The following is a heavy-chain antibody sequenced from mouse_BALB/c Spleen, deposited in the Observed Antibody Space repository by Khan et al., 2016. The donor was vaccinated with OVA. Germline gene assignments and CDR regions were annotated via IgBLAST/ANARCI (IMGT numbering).Heavy chain of an antibody. CDR2: ISYSGGT. Sequence: EVQLQESGPGLVKPSQSLSLTCAVTGYSITSGYAWNLIRQFPGNKLEVMCYISYSGGTSYNPSPKRRFSISRDTSKNQFFLQLNSVTTEGSATYYCARGNYYGYYFDYGGQGTTLTVSS. V-gene: IGHV3-2*02. CDR1: GYSITSGYA. CDR3: ARGNYYGYYFDY. J-gene: IGHJ2*01. D-gene: IGHD1-1*01.